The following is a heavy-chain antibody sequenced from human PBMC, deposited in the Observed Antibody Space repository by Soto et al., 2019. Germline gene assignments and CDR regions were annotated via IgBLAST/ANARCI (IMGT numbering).Heavy chain of an antibody. CDR3: ARDNDRPQLGGNYYYIFDV. Sequence: QVQLEQSGAEVKKPGSSVKLSCKASGGTFRNSAISWVRQAPGQGLEWMGGIMPIFRTPDYAQKFQGRVTITADESTNTAYMELSGLRSDDTAVYYCARDNDRPQLGGNYYYIFDVWGHGTTVTVSS. CDR1: GGTFRNSA. V-gene: IGHV1-69*12. J-gene: IGHJ6*02. CDR2: IMPIFRTP. D-gene: IGHD1-1*01.